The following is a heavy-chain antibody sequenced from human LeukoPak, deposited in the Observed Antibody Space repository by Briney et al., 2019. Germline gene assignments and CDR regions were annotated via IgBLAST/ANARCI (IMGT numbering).Heavy chain of an antibody. CDR2: ISSSSSYI. CDR3: ARIMTQQMVFGY. Sequence: GGSLRLSCVASGFTFSSYGMNWVRQAPGKGLEWVSFISSSSSYIYYADSVKGRFTISRDNAKNSLYLQMNSLRAEDTAVYYCARIMTQQMVFGYWGQGTLVTVSS. V-gene: IGHV3-21*01. D-gene: IGHD6-13*01. CDR1: GFTFSSYG. J-gene: IGHJ4*02.